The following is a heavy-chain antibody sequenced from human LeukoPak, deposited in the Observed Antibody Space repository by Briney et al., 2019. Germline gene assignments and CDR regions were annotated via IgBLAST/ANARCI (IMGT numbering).Heavy chain of an antibody. D-gene: IGHD1-26*01. Sequence: SETLSLTCTVSGGSISSSSYYWGWIRQPPGKGLEWIGSIYYSGSTYYNPSLKSRVTISVDTSKNQFSLKLSSVTAADTAVYYCATIGEGDVGSYGDAFDIWGQGTMVTVSS. CDR2: IYYSGST. J-gene: IGHJ3*02. CDR3: ATIGEGDVGSYGDAFDI. V-gene: IGHV4-39*07. CDR1: GGSISSSSYY.